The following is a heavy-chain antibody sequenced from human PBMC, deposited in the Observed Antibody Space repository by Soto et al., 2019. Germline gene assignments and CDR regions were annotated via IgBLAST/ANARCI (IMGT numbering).Heavy chain of an antibody. J-gene: IGHJ4*02. CDR3: ARDSLALFDS. D-gene: IGHD5-12*01. CDR2: IYSSGST. Sequence: PSEILSLTCTVSDGSVSSGSYYWTWIRQPPGKGLEWIGYIYSSGSTLYNPSLKSRVIISVDTSMNQFSLKLSSVTAADTAVYYCARDSLALFDSWGQGTLVTVSS. V-gene: IGHV4-61*01. CDR1: DGSVSSGSYY.